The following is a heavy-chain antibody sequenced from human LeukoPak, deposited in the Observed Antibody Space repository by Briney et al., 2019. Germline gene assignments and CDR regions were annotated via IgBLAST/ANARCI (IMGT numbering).Heavy chain of an antibody. CDR1: GFTFSDYY. CDR3: SRREDYYDSSGYYYYFDN. V-gene: IGHV3-11*01. J-gene: IGHJ4*02. D-gene: IGHD3-22*01. Sequence: PGGSPRLSCAASGFTFSDYYMSWIRQAPEKGLEWISQISDTGSSTYYADPVKGRFTISRDNMKNSLYLQMNSLKTEDTAVYYCSRREDYYDSSGYYYYFDNWGQGTLVTVSS. CDR2: ISDTGSST.